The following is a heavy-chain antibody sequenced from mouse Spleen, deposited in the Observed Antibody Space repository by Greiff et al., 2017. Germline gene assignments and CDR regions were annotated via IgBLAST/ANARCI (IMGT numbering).Heavy chain of an antibody. CDR1: GFTFSSYA. J-gene: IGHJ1*03. CDR2: ISDGGSYT. D-gene: IGHD1-1*01. CDR3: AREWYYGKGYFDV. V-gene: IGHV5-4*01. Sequence: EVNVVESGGGLVKPGGSLKLSCAASGFTFSSYAMSWVRQTPEKRLEWVATISDGGSYTYYPDNVKGRFTISRDNAKNNLYLQMSHLKSEDTAMYYCAREWYYGKGYFDVWGTGTTVTVSS.